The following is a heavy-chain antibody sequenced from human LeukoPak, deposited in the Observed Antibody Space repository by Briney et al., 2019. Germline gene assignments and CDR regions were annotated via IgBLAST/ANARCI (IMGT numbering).Heavy chain of an antibody. CDR3: ARDGSDCSGGSCYSPYFDY. J-gene: IGHJ4*02. V-gene: IGHV3-48*02. Sequence: GGSLRLSCAASGFTFRSYSMNWVRQAPGKGLEWVSYISSSSSTIYYADSVKGRFTISRDNAKNSLYLQMNSLRDEDTAVYYCARDGSDCSGGSCYSPYFDYWGQGTLVTVSS. CDR1: GFTFRSYS. D-gene: IGHD2-15*01. CDR2: ISSSSSTI.